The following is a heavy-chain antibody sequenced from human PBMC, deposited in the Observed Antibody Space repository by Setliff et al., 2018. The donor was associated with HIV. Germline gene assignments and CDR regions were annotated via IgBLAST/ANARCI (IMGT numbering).Heavy chain of an antibody. D-gene: IGHD3-22*01. J-gene: IGHJ5*02. Sequence: SETLSLTCIVSGGSFTSRSYHWGWIRQPPGKGLEWIGSIFYSGSTDYNPSLKSRVTISIDTSKRQFSLNLISVTAADTAVYFCARGRTYDSSGYIGNWFDPWGQGTLVTVSS. V-gene: IGHV4-39*07. CDR2: IFYSGST. CDR3: ARGRTYDSSGYIGNWFDP. CDR1: GGSFTSRSYH.